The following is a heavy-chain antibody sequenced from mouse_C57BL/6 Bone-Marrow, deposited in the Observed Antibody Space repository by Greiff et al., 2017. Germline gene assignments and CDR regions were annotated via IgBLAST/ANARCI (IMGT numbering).Heavy chain of an antibody. CDR2: ISDGGSYT. J-gene: IGHJ4*01. V-gene: IGHV5-4*03. CDR3: ARPGGSSPYYDAMDY. D-gene: IGHD1-1*01. CDR1: GFTFSSYA. Sequence: EVKLEESGGGLVKPGGSLKLSCAASGFTFSSYAMSWVRQTPEKRLEWVATISDGGSYTYYPDNVKGRFTISRDNAKNNLYLQMSHLKSEDTAMYYCARPGGSSPYYDAMDYWGQGTSGTVSS.